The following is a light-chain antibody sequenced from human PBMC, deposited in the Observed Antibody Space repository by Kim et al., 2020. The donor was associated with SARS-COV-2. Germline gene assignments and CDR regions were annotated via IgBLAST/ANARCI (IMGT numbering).Light chain of an antibody. J-gene: IGKJ1*01. CDR1: QDISHY. CDR2: AAS. CDR3: QRYNSAPWT. V-gene: IGKV1-27*01. Sequence: GDRVTITCRASQDISHYLAWFQQKPGEAPKLLIYAASALHSEVPSRFSGSGSGTDFTLTISSLQPEDVATFYCQRYNSAPWTFG.